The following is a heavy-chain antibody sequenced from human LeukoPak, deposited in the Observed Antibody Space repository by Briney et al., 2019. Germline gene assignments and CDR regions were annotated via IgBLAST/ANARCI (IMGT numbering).Heavy chain of an antibody. D-gene: IGHD1-26*01. CDR2: ISSSSSYI. V-gene: IGHV3-21*01. J-gene: IGHJ3*02. CDR3: ARDLTKTGSGSYRRFLAFDI. Sequence: GGSLRLSCAASGFTFSSYSMNWVRQAPGKGLEWVSPISSSSSYIYYADSVKGRFTISRDNAKNSLYLQMNSLRAEDTAVYYCARDLTKTGSGSYRRFLAFDIWGQGTMVTVSS. CDR1: GFTFSSYS.